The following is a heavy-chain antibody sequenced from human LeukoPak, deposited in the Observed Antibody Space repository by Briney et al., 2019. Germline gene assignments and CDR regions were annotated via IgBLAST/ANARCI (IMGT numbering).Heavy chain of an antibody. D-gene: IGHD3-22*01. J-gene: IGHJ4*02. CDR2: INPNSGGT. CDR1: GYTFTGYY. V-gene: IGHV1-2*02. Sequence: ASVKVSCKASGYTFTGYYMHWVRRAPGQGLEWMGWINPNSGGTNYAQKFQGRVTMTRDTSISTAYMELSRLRSDDTAVYYCARGGNYYDSSGYLYYFDYWGQGTLVTVSS. CDR3: ARGGNYYDSSGYLYYFDY.